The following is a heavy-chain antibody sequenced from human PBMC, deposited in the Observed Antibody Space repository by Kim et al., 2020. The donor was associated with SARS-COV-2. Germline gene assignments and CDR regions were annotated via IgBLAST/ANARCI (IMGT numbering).Heavy chain of an antibody. CDR2: IYYSGST. D-gene: IGHD3-3*01. CDR1: GGSISSGGYY. V-gene: IGHV4-31*03. Sequence: SETLSLTCTVSGGSISSGGYYWSWIRQHPGKGLEWIGYIYYSGSTYYNPSLKSRVTISVDTSKNQFSLKLSLVTAADTAVYYCARGRITIFGVVTAFDYWGQGTLVTVSS. J-gene: IGHJ4*02. CDR3: ARGRITIFGVVTAFDY.